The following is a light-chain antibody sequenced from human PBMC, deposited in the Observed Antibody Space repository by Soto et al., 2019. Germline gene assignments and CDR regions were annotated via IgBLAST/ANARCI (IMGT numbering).Light chain of an antibody. CDR2: DAS. V-gene: IGKV1-5*01. CDR1: QSIGSW. Sequence: DIQMTQSPSTLSASVGDRVTITCRASQSIGSWLAWYQQKPGKVPKVLIYDASSLESGVPSRFSGSGSGTEFTLTISSLQPDDFATYYCQHYNSYSLIFGGGTKVDIK. J-gene: IGKJ4*01. CDR3: QHYNSYSLI.